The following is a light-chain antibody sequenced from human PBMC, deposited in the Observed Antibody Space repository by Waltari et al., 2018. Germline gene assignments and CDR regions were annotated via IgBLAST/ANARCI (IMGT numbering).Light chain of an antibody. V-gene: IGLV1-47*01. Sequence: QSVLTQPPSASGTPGQRVSISCSGTSSNIENNFVFWYQQFPGTAPKLLISRNTHRPSGAPDRFSGSKSGTSASLAISGLRSEDEADYYCAAWDDSLRNWVFGGGTKLTVL. J-gene: IGLJ3*02. CDR3: AAWDDSLRNWV. CDR1: SSNIENNF. CDR2: RNT.